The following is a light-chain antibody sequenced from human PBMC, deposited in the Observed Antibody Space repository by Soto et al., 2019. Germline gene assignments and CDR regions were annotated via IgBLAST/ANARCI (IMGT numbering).Light chain of an antibody. Sequence: QSVLTQPASVSGSPGQSISISCTGTSSDIGGYNHVSWYQQHPGKAPKLMIYDVSNRPSGVSNRFSGSKSGNTASLTISGLQAEDEADYYCSSWTTSSSLRVFGTGTKVTVL. CDR1: SSDIGGYNH. CDR3: SSWTTSSSLRV. J-gene: IGLJ1*01. V-gene: IGLV2-14*03. CDR2: DVS.